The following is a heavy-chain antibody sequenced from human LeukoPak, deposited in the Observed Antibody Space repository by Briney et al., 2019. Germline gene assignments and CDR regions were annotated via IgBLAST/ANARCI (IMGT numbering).Heavy chain of an antibody. CDR2: FDPEDGET. CDR3: ATDRKDTAMMGY. Sequence: GASVKVSCKVSGYTLTELSMHWVRQAPGKGLEWMGGFDPEDGETIYAQKFQGRVTMTEDTSTDTAYMELSSLRSEDTAVYCCATDRKDTAMMGYWGQGTLVTVSS. D-gene: IGHD5-18*01. V-gene: IGHV1-24*01. CDR1: GYTLTELS. J-gene: IGHJ4*02.